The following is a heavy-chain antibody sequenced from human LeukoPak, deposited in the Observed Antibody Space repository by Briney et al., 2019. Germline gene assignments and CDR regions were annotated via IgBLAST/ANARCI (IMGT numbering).Heavy chain of an antibody. CDR2: ISWDGGST. V-gene: IGHV3-43*01. Sequence: GGSLRLSCAASGFTFDDYTMHWVRQASGKGLEWVSLISWDGGSTYYADSVKGRFTISRDNSKNSLYLQMNSLRAEDTAVYYCARRRTTVTTSLDYWGQGTLVTVSS. CDR3: ARRRTTVTTSLDY. J-gene: IGHJ4*02. D-gene: IGHD4-17*01. CDR1: GFTFDDYT.